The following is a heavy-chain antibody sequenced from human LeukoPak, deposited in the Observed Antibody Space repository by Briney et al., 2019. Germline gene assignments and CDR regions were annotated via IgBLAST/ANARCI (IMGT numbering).Heavy chain of an antibody. CDR3: AKTSGSSRGAFDY. D-gene: IGHD6-13*01. Sequence: SGGSLRLSCEASGFTFSSYGMSWVRQVPGKGLEYVSSISGSGGSTYYADSVKGRFTISRDNSKSTLYLQMNSLRAEDTALYYCAKTSGSSRGAFDYWGQGTLVSVSS. V-gene: IGHV3-23*01. CDR1: GFTFSSYG. CDR2: ISGSGGST. J-gene: IGHJ4*02.